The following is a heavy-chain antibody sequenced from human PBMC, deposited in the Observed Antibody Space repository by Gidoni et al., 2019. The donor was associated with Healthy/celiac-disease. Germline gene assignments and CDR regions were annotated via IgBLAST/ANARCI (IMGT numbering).Heavy chain of an antibody. CDR2: ISWSSGTI. CDR3: AKDMSTITATAIGY. V-gene: IGHV3-9*01. J-gene: IGHJ4*02. Sequence: EVQLVESGGGLVQPGRSLRLSCAASGFTFDDYAMHWVRQAPGKGLEWVPRISWSSGTIGYADSVKGRFTISRDNAKNSLYLQMNSLRAEDTALYYCAKDMSTITATAIGYWGQGTLVTVSS. D-gene: IGHD6-13*01. CDR1: GFTFDDYA.